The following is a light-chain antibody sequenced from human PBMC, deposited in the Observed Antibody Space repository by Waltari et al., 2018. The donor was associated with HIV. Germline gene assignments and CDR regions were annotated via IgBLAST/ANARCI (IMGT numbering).Light chain of an antibody. Sequence: DIQMTQGPFSLSGSVGNRVTITCRASQNINNNVNWYQQKPGKAPKVLIYATSTLQSGVPSRFSGSGSGTYYTLTISSLQPEDFATYYCQQSFHTLTFGGGTKVEI. CDR1: QNINNN. CDR2: ATS. V-gene: IGKV1-39*01. CDR3: QQSFHTLT. J-gene: IGKJ4*01.